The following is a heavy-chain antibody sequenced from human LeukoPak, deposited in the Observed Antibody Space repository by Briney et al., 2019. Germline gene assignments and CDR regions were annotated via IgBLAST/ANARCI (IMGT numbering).Heavy chain of an antibody. Sequence: PSETLSLTCTVSGYSISSGYYWGWIRPPPGKGLEWIGSIYHSGSTYYNPSLKSRVTISVDTSKNQFSLKLSSVTAADTAVYYCARDPREWELPFDYWGQGTLVTVSS. CDR1: GYSISSGYY. D-gene: IGHD1-26*01. V-gene: IGHV4-38-2*02. CDR3: ARDPREWELPFDY. J-gene: IGHJ4*02. CDR2: IYHSGST.